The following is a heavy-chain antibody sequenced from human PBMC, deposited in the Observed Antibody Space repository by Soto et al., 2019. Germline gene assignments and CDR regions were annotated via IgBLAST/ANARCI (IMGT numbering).Heavy chain of an antibody. J-gene: IGHJ4*02. CDR3: ARYRDTGGSYFDY. D-gene: IGHD3-16*01. V-gene: IGHV4-31*01. Sequence: QVQLQESGPGLVKPSQTLSLTCTVSGGSISSGGYYWSWIRQHPGKGLEWIGYIYYSGSTYYNPSLKSPVXXSXDTXKNQFSLKLSSVTAADTAVYYCARYRDTGGSYFDYWGQGTLVTVSS. CDR2: IYYSGST. CDR1: GGSISSGGYY.